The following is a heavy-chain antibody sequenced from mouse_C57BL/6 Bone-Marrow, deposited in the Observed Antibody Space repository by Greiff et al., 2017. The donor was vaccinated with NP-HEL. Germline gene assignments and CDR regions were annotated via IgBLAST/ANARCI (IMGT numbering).Heavy chain of an antibody. CDR3: ARPYYYGSSYGY. D-gene: IGHD1-1*01. J-gene: IGHJ2*01. Sequence: QVQLQQPGAELVTPGASVKLSCKASGYTFTSYWMHWVKQRPGQGLEWIGEIDPSDSYTNYNQKFKGKSTLTVDKSSSTAYMQLSSLTSEDSAVYYCARPYYYGSSYGYWGQGTTLTVSS. CDR2: IDPSDSYT. CDR1: GYTFTSYW. V-gene: IGHV1-69*01.